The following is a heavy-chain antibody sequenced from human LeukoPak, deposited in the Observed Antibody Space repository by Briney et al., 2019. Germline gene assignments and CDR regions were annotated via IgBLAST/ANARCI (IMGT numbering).Heavy chain of an antibody. Sequence: GGSLTLSCVASGFTFSSYSMNWVRQAPGKGLVWVSRINNDGSSTRYADSVKGRFTISRDNAKNTLFLQMNSLRAEDTAVYFCVREFETRPVTTLLFGFDPWGQGTLVTVSS. J-gene: IGHJ5*02. V-gene: IGHV3-74*01. CDR2: INNDGSST. CDR1: GFTFSSYS. D-gene: IGHD4-11*01. CDR3: VREFETRPVTTLLFGFDP.